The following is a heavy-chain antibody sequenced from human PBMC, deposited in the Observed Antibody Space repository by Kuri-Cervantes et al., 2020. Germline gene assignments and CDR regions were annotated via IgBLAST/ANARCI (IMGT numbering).Heavy chain of an antibody. Sequence: ESLKISCAASGFTFSNAWMSWVRQAPGKGLEWIGEINHSGSTNYNPSLKSRVTISVDTSKNQFSLKLSSVTAADTAVYYCARGGGQWLSGSRKAKGWSDYWGQGTLVTVSS. CDR2: INHSGST. V-gene: IGHV4-34*01. J-gene: IGHJ4*02. CDR1: GFTFSNAW. CDR3: ARGGGQWLSGSRKAKGWSDY. D-gene: IGHD6-19*01.